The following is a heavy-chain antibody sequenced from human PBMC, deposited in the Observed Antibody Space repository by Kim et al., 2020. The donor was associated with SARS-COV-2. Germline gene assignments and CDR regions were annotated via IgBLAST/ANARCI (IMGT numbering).Heavy chain of an antibody. J-gene: IGHJ4*02. Sequence: SETLSLTCAVYGGSFSGYYWSWIRQPPGKGLEWIGEINHSGSTNYNPSLKSRVTISVDTSKNQFSLKLSSVTAADTAVYYCARGRRDGYNQGQGINDYWGQGTLVTVSS. CDR2: INHSGST. D-gene: IGHD5-12*01. CDR1: GGSFSGYY. V-gene: IGHV4-34*01. CDR3: ARGRRDGYNQGQGINDY.